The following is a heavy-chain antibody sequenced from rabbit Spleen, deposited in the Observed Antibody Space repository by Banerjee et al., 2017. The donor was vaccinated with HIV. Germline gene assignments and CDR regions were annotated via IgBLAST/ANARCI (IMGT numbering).Heavy chain of an antibody. CDR2: INTYTVKS. D-gene: IGHD1-1*01. Sequence: QQQLVESGGGLVKPGASLTLTCKASGFSFSDRDVMCWVRQAPGKGLEWIGCINTYTVKSVYASWAAARFAFSRASSTTVTLQMSTLTAADTAAYFCARGLTGIIGWNFYLWGQATLVTVS. CDR3: ARGLTGIIGWNFYL. V-gene: IGHV1S45*01. CDR1: GFSFSDRDV. J-gene: IGHJ6*01.